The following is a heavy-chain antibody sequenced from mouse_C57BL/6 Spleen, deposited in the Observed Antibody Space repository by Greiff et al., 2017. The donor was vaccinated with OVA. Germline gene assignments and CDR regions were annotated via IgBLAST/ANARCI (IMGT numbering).Heavy chain of an antibody. CDR2: ILPGSGST. Sequence: VHLVESGAELMKPGASVKLSCKATGYTFTGYWIEWVKQRPGHGLEWIGEILPGSGSTNYNEKFKGKATFPAATSSNTAYMQLSSLTTEDSAIYYCGRDYGRNYVDYWGQGTTLTVCS. V-gene: IGHV1-9*01. J-gene: IGHJ2*01. CDR3: GRDYGRNYVDY. CDR1: GYTFTGYW. D-gene: IGHD1-1*01.